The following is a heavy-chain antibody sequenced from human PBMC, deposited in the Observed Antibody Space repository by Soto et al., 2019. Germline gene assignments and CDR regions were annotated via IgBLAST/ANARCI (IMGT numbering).Heavy chain of an antibody. D-gene: IGHD5-18*01. V-gene: IGHV3-48*02. J-gene: IGHJ4*02. Sequence: EVQLVESGGGLVQPGGSLRLSCAASGFTFSSYSMNWVRQAPGKGLEWVSYISSSSSTIYYADSVKGRFTISRDNAKNSLYLPMNSLRDEDTAVYYCARDPKRGYSYDTSYYFDYWGQGTLVTVSS. CDR2: ISSSSSTI. CDR1: GFTFSSYS. CDR3: ARDPKRGYSYDTSYYFDY.